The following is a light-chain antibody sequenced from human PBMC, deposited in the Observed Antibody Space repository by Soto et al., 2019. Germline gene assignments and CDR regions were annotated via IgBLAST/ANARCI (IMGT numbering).Light chain of an antibody. CDR2: GAS. V-gene: IGKV3-15*01. CDR1: QSVSSN. J-gene: IGKJ1*01. CDR3: QQYTHFCT. Sequence: EILMTHSPATLSVSPGERATLSCRASQSVSSNLAWYQQKPGQAPRLLIYGASTRATGIPARFSGSGSATEFTLTISRLQSEDFAVYYSQQYTHFCTFGQGTKVEI.